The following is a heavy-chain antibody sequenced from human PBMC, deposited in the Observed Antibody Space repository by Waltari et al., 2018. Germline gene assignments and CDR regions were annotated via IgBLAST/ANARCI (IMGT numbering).Heavy chain of an antibody. CDR1: GFTFSSYA. CDR2: ISSNGGST. J-gene: IGHJ3*02. CDR3: ARGGHNWNEHDAFDI. Sequence: EVQLVESGGGLVQPGGSLRLSCAASGFTFSSYAMHWVRQAPGKGLEYVSAISSNGGSTYYADSVKGRFTISRDNSKNTLYLQMGSLRAEDTAVYYCARGGHNWNEHDAFDIWGQGTMVTVSS. D-gene: IGHD1-20*01. V-gene: IGHV3-64*07.